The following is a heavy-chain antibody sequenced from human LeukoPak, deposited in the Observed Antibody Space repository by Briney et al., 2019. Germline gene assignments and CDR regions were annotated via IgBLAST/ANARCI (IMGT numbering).Heavy chain of an antibody. CDR2: VYSDGIT. Sequence: QPGGSLRLSCAASGVAVSNSYMSWVRQAPGKGLEWVSIVYSDGITYYVDSVKGRFTISRDNSRNALYLQMNSLRAEDTAVYYCTRDSTIFRFGYWGQGTLVTVSS. CDR1: GVAVSNSY. D-gene: IGHD3-10*01. V-gene: IGHV3-53*01. J-gene: IGHJ4*02. CDR3: TRDSTIFRFGY.